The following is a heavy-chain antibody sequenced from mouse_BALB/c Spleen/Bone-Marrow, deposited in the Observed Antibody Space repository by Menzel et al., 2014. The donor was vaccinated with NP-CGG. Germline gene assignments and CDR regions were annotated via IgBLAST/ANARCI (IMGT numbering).Heavy chain of an antibody. CDR1: GYTFTSYY. CDR3: TRGRRDALDY. J-gene: IGHJ4*01. Sequence: QVQLQQSGAELVKPGASVKLSCKASGYTFTSYYMYWVNQRPGQGLEWFGEINPSNGGTNFNEKFKNKATLTVDKSSSTAYMQRSSLTSEDSAVYYCTRGRRDALDYWGQGTSVTVSS. CDR2: INPSNGGT. V-gene: IGHV1S16*01.